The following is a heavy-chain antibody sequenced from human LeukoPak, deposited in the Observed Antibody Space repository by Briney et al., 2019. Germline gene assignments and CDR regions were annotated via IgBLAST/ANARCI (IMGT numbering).Heavy chain of an antibody. CDR3: ARGNFYYYYYYMDV. CDR1: GGSISSGDYS. V-gene: IGHV4-30-4*07. J-gene: IGHJ6*03. D-gene: IGHD2/OR15-2a*01. Sequence: PSETLSLTCAVSGGSISSGDYSWSWIRQPPGEGLEWIGFIYNSGNTYYNPSLKSRVTLSVDTSKNQFSLKLSSVTAADTAVYYCARGNFYYYYYYMDVWGKGTTVTISS. CDR2: IYNSGNT.